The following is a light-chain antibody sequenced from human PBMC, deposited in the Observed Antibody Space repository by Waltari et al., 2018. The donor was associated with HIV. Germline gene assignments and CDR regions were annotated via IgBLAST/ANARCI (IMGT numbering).Light chain of an antibody. CDR1: QGISTY. CDR3: QQLNSYSWT. J-gene: IGKJ1*01. Sequence: DIQLTQSPSFLSASVGDRFTITCRASQGISTYLAWYQQKPGKVPKLLIYAASTLQSGVPSRFSGSGSGTEFTLTISSLQPEDFATYYCQQLNSYSWTFGQGTKVEVK. CDR2: AAS. V-gene: IGKV1-9*01.